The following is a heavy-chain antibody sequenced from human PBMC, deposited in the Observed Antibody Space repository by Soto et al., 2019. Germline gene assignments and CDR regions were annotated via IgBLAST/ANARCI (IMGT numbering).Heavy chain of an antibody. CDR1: GGTFSSYA. CDR2: IIPIFGTA. J-gene: IGHJ6*02. D-gene: IGHD2-15*01. CDR3: ARDRHCSGGSCSPYSYYGMDV. V-gene: IGHV1-69*13. Sequence: ASVKVSCKASGGTFSSYAISWVRQAPGQGLEWMGGIIPIFGTANYAQKFQGRVTITADESTSTAYMELSSLGSEDTAVYYCARDRHCSGGSCSPYSYYGMDVWGQGTTVTVSS.